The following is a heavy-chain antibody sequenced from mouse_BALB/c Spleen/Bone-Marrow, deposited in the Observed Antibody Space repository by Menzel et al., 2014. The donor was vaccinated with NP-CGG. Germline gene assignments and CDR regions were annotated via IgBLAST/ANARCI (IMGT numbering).Heavy chain of an antibody. J-gene: IGHJ4*01. CDR1: GYTFTSYW. V-gene: IGHV1-69*02. D-gene: IGHD2-1*01. Sequence: QVQLQQSGAELERPGASVKLSCKASGYTFTSYWINWVKQRPGQGLEWIGNIYPSDSYTNYNQKFKDKATLTVDKSSSTAYMQLSSPTSEDSAVYFCTRAGNYGNYYAMDYWGQGTSVTVSS. CDR3: TRAGNYGNYYAMDY. CDR2: IYPSDSYT.